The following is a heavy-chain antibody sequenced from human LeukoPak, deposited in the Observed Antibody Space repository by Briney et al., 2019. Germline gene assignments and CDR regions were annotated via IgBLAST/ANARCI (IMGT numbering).Heavy chain of an antibody. CDR1: GYNFNTYW. Sequence: KSGESLKISCTGSGYNFNTYWIGWVRQMPGKGLEWMGVIYPGDSDTRYSPSFQGQVTISADRSFNTAYLQWSSLKASDTAMYYCARQAGLTYCGGDCYEGDAFDIWGQGTMVTVSS. CDR2: IYPGDSDT. CDR3: ARQAGLTYCGGDCYEGDAFDI. D-gene: IGHD2-21*02. V-gene: IGHV5-51*01. J-gene: IGHJ3*02.